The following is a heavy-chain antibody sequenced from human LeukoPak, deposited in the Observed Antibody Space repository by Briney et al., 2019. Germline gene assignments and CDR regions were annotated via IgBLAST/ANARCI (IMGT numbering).Heavy chain of an antibody. V-gene: IGHV3-48*01. CDR3: ASWGSGYSYGYVPYYFDY. Sequence: GGSLRLSCAASGSTFSSYSMNWVRQAPGKGLEWVSYISSSSSTIYYADSVKGRFTISRDNAKNSLYLQMNSLRAEDTAVYYCASWGSGYSYGYVPYYFDYWGQGTLVTVSS. J-gene: IGHJ4*02. CDR2: ISSSSSTI. CDR1: GSTFSSYS. D-gene: IGHD5-18*01.